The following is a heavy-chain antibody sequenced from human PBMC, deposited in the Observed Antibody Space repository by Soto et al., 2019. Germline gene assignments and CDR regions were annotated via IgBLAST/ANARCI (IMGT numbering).Heavy chain of an antibody. V-gene: IGHV3-30*03. J-gene: IGHJ4*02. CDR2: ISYDGSNK. CDR3: ARGLFMVAPDNAPFDY. D-gene: IGHD5-12*01. Sequence: SLRLSCAASGLTFSSYGMHWVRQAPGKGLEWVAVISYDGSNKYYADSVQGRFTFSRDNSRNILYLQMNSLRADDTAMYFCARGLFMVAPDNAPFDYWGQGTLVTVSS. CDR1: GLTFSSYG.